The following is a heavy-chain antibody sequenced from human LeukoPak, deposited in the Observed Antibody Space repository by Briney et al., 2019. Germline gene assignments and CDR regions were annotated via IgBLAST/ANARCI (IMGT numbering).Heavy chain of an antibody. CDR2: IYYSGST. Sequence: SETLSLTCTVSGGSISSYYWSWIRQPPGKGLEWIGYIYYSGSTNYYNPSLKSRVTILVDTSKNQFSLKLSSVTAADTAVYYCARAPPLYRDRPNYAFDLWGQGTMVTVSS. V-gene: IGHV4-59*01. D-gene: IGHD3-16*02. CDR1: GGSISSYY. J-gene: IGHJ3*01. CDR3: ARAPPLYRDRPNYAFDL.